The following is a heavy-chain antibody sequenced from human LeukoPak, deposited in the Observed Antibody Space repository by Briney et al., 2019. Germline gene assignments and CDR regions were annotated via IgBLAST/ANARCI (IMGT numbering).Heavy chain of an antibody. J-gene: IGHJ3*01. CDR1: GFTFSNYW. V-gene: IGHV3-7*01. CDR2: IDEDGSET. D-gene: IGHD1-1*01. CDR3: VKYGRRANDQPFDV. Sequence: TGGSLRLSCEVSGFTFSNYWMMWVRQAPGKGLEWVASIDEDGSETNYVDSVTGRFTVSRDHAKNSLFLQMNILRAEDRAVYYCVKYGRRANDQPFDVWGQGTMVTVSS.